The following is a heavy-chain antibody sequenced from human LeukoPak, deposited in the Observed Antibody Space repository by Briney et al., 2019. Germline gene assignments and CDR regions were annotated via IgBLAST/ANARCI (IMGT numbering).Heavy chain of an antibody. Sequence: SWVRQAPGKGLEWVGRIKSKADGGTTDYAAPVKGRFTISRDDSENTLYLQMNSLKTEETAVYYCARYYGDSGSQYYFDYWGQGTLVTVSS. CDR2: IKSKADGGTT. J-gene: IGHJ4*02. CDR3: ARYYGDSGSQYYFDY. V-gene: IGHV3-15*01. D-gene: IGHD2-21*01.